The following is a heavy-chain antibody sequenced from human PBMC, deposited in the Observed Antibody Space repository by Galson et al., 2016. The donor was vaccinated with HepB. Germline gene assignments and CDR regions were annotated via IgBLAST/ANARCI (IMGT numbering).Heavy chain of an antibody. CDR1: GYTFTSYA. Sequence: SVKVSCKASGYTFTSYAIHWVRQAPGQRLEWMGGINAGNGNTKYSQKLQGRVTITRDTSASTTYMELSSLRYEDTAVFYCAGRLRGRFDPWGQGTLVTVSS. J-gene: IGHJ5*02. CDR3: AGRLRGRFDP. D-gene: IGHD3-16*01. V-gene: IGHV1-3*01. CDR2: INAGNGNT.